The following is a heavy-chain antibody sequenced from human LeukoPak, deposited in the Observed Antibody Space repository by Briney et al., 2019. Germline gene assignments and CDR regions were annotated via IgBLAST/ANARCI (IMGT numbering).Heavy chain of an antibody. CDR3: ARDAVGTTTHFDC. CDR1: GGSISGYY. V-gene: IGHV4-4*07. J-gene: IGHJ4*02. CDR2: IYTSGST. D-gene: IGHD1-26*01. Sequence: SETLSLTCTVSGGSISGYYWSWIRQPAGKGLEWIGHIYTSGSTNYNPPLKSRVTISVGKSKNQFSLKLTSVTAADTAVYYCARDAVGTTTHFDCWGQGTLVAVSS.